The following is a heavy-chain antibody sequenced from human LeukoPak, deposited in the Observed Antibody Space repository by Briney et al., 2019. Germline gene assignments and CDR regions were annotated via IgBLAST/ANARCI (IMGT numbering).Heavy chain of an antibody. J-gene: IGHJ4*02. CDR2: ISGSGGST. CDR3: ARGRAAAVFAVAVSYYFDY. V-gene: IGHV3-23*01. CDR1: GFTFSSYG. D-gene: IGHD6-13*01. Sequence: GGSLRLSCAASGFTFSSYGMSWVRQAPGKGLEWVSAISGSGGSTYYADSVKGRFTISRDNSKNTLYLQMNSLRAEDTAVYYCARGRAAAVFAVAVSYYFDYWGQGTLVTVSS.